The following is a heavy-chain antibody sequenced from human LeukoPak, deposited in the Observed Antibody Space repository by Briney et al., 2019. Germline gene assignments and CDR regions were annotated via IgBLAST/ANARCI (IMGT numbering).Heavy chain of an antibody. D-gene: IGHD5-24*01. CDR2: IHPNSGGT. J-gene: IGHJ4*02. Sequence: ASVKVSCKASGYTFTGYYMHWVRQAPGQGLEWMGWIHPNSGGTNYAQKFQGRVTMTRDTSISTAYMELSRLRSDDTAVYCCARAGGEMATINFWGQGTLVTVSS. V-gene: IGHV1-2*02. CDR1: GYTFTGYY. CDR3: ARAGGEMATINF.